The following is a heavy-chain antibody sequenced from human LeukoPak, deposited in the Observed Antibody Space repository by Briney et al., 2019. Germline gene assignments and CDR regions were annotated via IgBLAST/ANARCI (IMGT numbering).Heavy chain of an antibody. CDR1: GFIFRSYG. CDR3: VRAFDH. Sequence: GGSLRLSCAASGFIFRSYGMHWVRQAPGSGLEWVAFIRYDGENEDYVDSVKGRFTISRDNAKNSLYLQMNSLRVEDTAVYYCVRAFDHWGQGILVTVSS. V-gene: IGHV3-30*02. J-gene: IGHJ4*02. CDR2: IRYDGENE.